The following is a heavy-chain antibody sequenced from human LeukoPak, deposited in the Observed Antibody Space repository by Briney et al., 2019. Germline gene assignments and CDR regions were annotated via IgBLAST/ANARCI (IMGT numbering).Heavy chain of an antibody. CDR1: GYTFTIYD. D-gene: IGHD3-22*01. CDR3: ARSAYYYDSSGLTYAFDI. Sequence: ASVKVSCKASGYTFTIYDINWVRQATGQGLEWMGWMNPNSGNTGYAQKFQGRVTMTRNTSISTAYMELSSLRSEDTAVYYCARSAYYYDSSGLTYAFDIWGQGTMVTVSS. V-gene: IGHV1-8*01. CDR2: MNPNSGNT. J-gene: IGHJ3*02.